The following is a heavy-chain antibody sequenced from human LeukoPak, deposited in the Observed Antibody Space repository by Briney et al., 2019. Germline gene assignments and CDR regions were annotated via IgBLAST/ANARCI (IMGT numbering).Heavy chain of an antibody. CDR2: IHYSGST. Sequence: SETLSLTCTVSGGSVSSGSYYWSWIRQPPGKGLEWIGYIHYSGSTNYNPSLKSRVTISVDTSKNQSSLKLSSVTAADTAVYYCARLVTMVRGVGWLRYFDYWGQGTLVTVSS. D-gene: IGHD3-10*01. V-gene: IGHV4-61*01. CDR1: GGSVSSGSYY. CDR3: ARLVTMVRGVGWLRYFDY. J-gene: IGHJ4*02.